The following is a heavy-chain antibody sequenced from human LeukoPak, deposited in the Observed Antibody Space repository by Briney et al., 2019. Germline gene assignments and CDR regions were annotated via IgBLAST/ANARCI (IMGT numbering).Heavy chain of an antibody. CDR2: ISYDGSNK. Sequence: PGGSLRLSCAASGFTFSSYAMHWVRQAPGKGLEWVAVISYDGSNKYYADSVKGRFTISRDNSKNTLYLQMNSLRAEDTALYYCAKDPGDYWGQGTLVTVSS. J-gene: IGHJ4*02. CDR1: GFTFSSYA. V-gene: IGHV3-30*04. CDR3: AKDPGDY.